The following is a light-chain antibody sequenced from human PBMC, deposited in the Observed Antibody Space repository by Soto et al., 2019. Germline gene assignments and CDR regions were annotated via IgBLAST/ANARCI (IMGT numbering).Light chain of an antibody. J-gene: IGKJ1*01. CDR3: QQYNNWPRT. Sequence: EIVMTQSPDTLSVSTGERATLSCRASQSVSYNLAWYQHKPGQAPRLLIYGASTRATGIPGRFSGSGSGTEFTLTISSLQSEDFAVYYCQQYNNWPRTLGQGTKVEIK. CDR2: GAS. CDR1: QSVSYN. V-gene: IGKV3-15*01.